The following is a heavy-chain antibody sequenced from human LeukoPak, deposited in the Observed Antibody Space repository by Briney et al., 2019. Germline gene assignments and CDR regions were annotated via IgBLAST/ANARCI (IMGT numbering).Heavy chain of an antibody. CDR1: GGSISSYY. CDR3: ARVLGYCSSTSCYPYNWFDP. Sequence: PSETLSLTCTVSGGSISSYYWSWIRQPPGKGLEWIGYIYYSGSTNYNPSLKSRVTISVDTSKNQFSLKLSSVTAADTAVYYCARVLGYCSSTSCYPYNWFDPWGQGTLVTVS. D-gene: IGHD2-2*01. J-gene: IGHJ5*02. CDR2: IYYSGST. V-gene: IGHV4-59*01.